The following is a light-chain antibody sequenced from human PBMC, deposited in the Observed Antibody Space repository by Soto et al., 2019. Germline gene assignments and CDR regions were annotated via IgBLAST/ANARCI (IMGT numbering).Light chain of an antibody. Sequence: DIVLTQTPLSLSVTPGQPASISCRSSQSLVFTDGKTYFYWYLQKPGHPPQPLIHEVSKRSSGVSERFSGSGSGTDFTLKVSRVEPEDVGMYYCMHSVQSPWTFGQGTKVEIK. CDR3: MHSVQSPWT. CDR2: EVS. J-gene: IGKJ1*01. CDR1: QSLVFTDGKTY. V-gene: IGKV2D-29*01.